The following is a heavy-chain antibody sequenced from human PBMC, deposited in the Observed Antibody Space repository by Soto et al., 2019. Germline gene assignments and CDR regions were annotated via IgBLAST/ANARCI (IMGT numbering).Heavy chain of an antibody. CDR2: VFYSGST. J-gene: IGHJ4*02. Sequence: VQLQESGPGLVKPSETLSLICTVSGDSISGYYWTWIRQPPGKGLEWIGDVFYSGSTTYNPSLKSRVTISVAKAKNHFSLKLRSVTAADTAVYFCARIERGYFVYWGQGTLLTVSS. CDR1: GDSISGYY. V-gene: IGHV4-59*08. CDR3: ARIERGYFVY. D-gene: IGHD3-3*01.